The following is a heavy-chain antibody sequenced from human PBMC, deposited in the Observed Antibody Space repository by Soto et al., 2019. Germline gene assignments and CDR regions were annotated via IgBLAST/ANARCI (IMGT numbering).Heavy chain of an antibody. CDR3: ARLWVNWVLRYFDWLYLFDY. CDR2: IIPIFGTA. CDR1: GGTFSSYA. D-gene: IGHD3-9*01. Sequence: SVKVSCKASGGTFSSYAISWVRQAPGQGLEWMGGIIPIFGTANYAQKFQGRVTITADESTSTAYMELSSLRSEDTAVYYCARLWVNWVLRYFDWLYLFDYWGQGTLVTVSS. V-gene: IGHV1-69*13. J-gene: IGHJ4*02.